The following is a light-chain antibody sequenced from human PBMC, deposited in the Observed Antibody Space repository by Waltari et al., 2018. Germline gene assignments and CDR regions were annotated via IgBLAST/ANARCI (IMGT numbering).Light chain of an antibody. CDR2: RNK. J-gene: IGLJ3*02. V-gene: IGLV1-47*01. CDR3: AAWDDSLSGPNWV. CDR1: SSNLGSNY. Sequence: QSVLTQPPSASGTPGQRVTISCSGSSSNLGSNYVYWYQQLPGTAPKLLIYRNKQRPSGVPDRFSGSKSGTSASLAISGLRCEDEADYYCAAWDDSLSGPNWVFGGGTKLTVL.